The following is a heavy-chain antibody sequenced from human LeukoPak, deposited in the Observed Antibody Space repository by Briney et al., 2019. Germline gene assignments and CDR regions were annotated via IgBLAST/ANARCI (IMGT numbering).Heavy chain of an antibody. CDR3: ARDAAVAANYFDY. CDR1: GFTFSSYV. Sequence: PGGSLRLSCAASGFTFSSYVMHWVRQAPGKGLEWVAVISYDGSNKYYADSVKGRFTISRDNSKNTLYLQMNSLRAEDTAVYYCARDAAVAANYFDYWGQGTLVTVSS. V-gene: IGHV3-30-3*01. CDR2: ISYDGSNK. J-gene: IGHJ4*02. D-gene: IGHD6-19*01.